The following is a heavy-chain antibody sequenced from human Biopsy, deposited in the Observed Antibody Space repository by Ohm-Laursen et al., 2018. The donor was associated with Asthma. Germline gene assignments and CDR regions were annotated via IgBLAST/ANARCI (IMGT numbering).Heavy chain of an antibody. CDR2: IYYRGTT. D-gene: IGHD6-13*01. V-gene: IGHV4-39*01. J-gene: IGHJ6*02. Sequence: SETLSLTCSLSSGSGGYMRSGNYYWGWIRQPPGKGLEWIGSIYYRGTTYYNPSLESRVTVSADTSKNQFSLKLTSGTAADTAVYYCVRGSSSWHHGPFHYYYGLDVWGQGTTATVSS. CDR3: VRGSSSWHHGPFHYYYGLDV. CDR1: SGSGGYMRSGNYY.